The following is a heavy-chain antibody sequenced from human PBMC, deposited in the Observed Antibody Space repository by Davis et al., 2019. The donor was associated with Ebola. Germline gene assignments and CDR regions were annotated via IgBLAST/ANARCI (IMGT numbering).Heavy chain of an antibody. CDR3: ARFTWCSSTSCYYYYGMDV. CDR2: IYHSGIT. Sequence: LRLSCAVSGGSINSGGYSWSWIRQPPGKGLEWIGYIYHSGITYYNPSLQSRVTISVDMSKNQFSLKLTSVTAADTAVYYCARFTWCSSTSCYYYYGMDVWGQGTTVTVSS. V-gene: IGHV4-30-2*01. CDR1: GGSINSGGYS. D-gene: IGHD2-2*01. J-gene: IGHJ6*02.